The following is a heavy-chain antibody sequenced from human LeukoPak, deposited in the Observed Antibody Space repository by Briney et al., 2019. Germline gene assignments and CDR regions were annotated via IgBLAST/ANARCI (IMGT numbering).Heavy chain of an antibody. D-gene: IGHD3-10*01. Sequence: PGGSLRLSCAASGFTFSSYEMNWVRQAPGKGLEWVSYISSSSSTIYYADSVKGRFTISRDNAKNSLYLQMNSLRAEDTAVFYCAKYSYGSGTSFDPWGQGTLVTVSS. V-gene: IGHV3-48*03. CDR3: AKYSYGSGTSFDP. CDR2: ISSSSSTI. CDR1: GFTFSSYE. J-gene: IGHJ5*02.